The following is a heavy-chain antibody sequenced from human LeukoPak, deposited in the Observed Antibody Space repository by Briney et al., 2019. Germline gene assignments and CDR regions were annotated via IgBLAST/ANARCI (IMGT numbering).Heavy chain of an antibody. Sequence: SETLSLTCTVSGGSISSGGYYWSWIRQHPGKGLEWIGYSYYSGSTYYNPSLKSRVTISVDTSKNQFSLKLSSVTAADTAVYYCARVGVTTEVYFDYWGQGTLVTVSS. CDR2: SYYSGST. V-gene: IGHV4-31*03. CDR1: GGSISSGGYY. J-gene: IGHJ4*02. CDR3: ARVGVTTEVYFDY. D-gene: IGHD4-11*01.